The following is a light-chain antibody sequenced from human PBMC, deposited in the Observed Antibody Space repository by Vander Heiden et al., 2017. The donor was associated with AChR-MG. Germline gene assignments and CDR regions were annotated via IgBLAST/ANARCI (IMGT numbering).Light chain of an antibody. Sequence: QSVLTQPPSASGTPGQRVTISCSGSSSNIGSNYVYWYQQLPGTAPKRLIYSNNQRPSGVPDRFAGSKSGTSASLEISGLRSEDEADDDCAAWDDSLSGVGFGGGTKLTV. CDR1: SSNIGSNY. J-gene: IGLJ3*02. V-gene: IGLV1-47*02. CDR2: SNN. CDR3: AAWDDSLSGVG.